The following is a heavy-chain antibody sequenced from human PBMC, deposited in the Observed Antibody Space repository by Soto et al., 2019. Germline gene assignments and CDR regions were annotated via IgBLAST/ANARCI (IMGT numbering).Heavy chain of an antibody. J-gene: IGHJ4*02. V-gene: IGHV4-59*01. CDR1: GGSISSYY. Sequence: ASETLSLTCTVSGGSISSYYWSWIRQPPGKGLEWIGYIYYSGSTNYNPSLKSRVTISVDTSKNQFSLKLSSVTAADTAVYYCARAGFGELSPWGQGTLVTVSS. CDR3: ARAGFGELSP. CDR2: IYYSGST. D-gene: IGHD3-10*01.